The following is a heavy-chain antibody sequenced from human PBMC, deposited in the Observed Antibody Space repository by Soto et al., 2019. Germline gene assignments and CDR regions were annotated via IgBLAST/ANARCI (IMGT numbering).Heavy chain of an antibody. V-gene: IGHV1-69*08. Sequence: QVQLVQSGAEVKKPGSSVKVSCKASGGTFSSYTISWVRQAPGQGLEWMGRIIPILGIANYAQKFQGRVTITADKSTSTAYMELSSLRSDDTAVYYCARDGVSQPYSYYMDVWGKGTTVTVSS. CDR3: ARDGVSQPYSYYMDV. D-gene: IGHD3-16*02. J-gene: IGHJ6*03. CDR1: GGTFSSYT. CDR2: IIPILGIA.